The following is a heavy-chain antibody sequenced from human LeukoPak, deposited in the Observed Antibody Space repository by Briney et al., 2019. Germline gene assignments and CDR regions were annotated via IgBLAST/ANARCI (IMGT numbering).Heavy chain of an antibody. Sequence: GGSLRLSCAASGFTVSSNYMSWVRQAPGKGLEWVSVIYSGGSTYYADSVEGRFTISRDNSKNTLYLRMNSLRAEDTAVYYCARETTGAYNWFDPWGQGTLVTVSS. V-gene: IGHV3-53*01. J-gene: IGHJ5*02. CDR1: GFTVSSNY. CDR2: IYSGGST. D-gene: IGHD1-1*01. CDR3: ARETTGAYNWFDP.